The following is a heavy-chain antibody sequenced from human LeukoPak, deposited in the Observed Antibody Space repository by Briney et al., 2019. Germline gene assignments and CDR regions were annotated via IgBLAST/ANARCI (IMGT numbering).Heavy chain of an antibody. CDR1: GGSISSYY. CDR2: IYYSGST. Sequence: TSSGTLSLTCTVSGGSISSYYWSWIRQPPGKGLEWIGYIYYSGSTNYNPSLKSRVTISVDTSKNQFSLKLSSVTAADTAVYYCAAVDWSFYYMDVWGKGTTVTISS. V-gene: IGHV4-59*01. J-gene: IGHJ6*03. D-gene: IGHD3-9*01. CDR3: AAVDWSFYYMDV.